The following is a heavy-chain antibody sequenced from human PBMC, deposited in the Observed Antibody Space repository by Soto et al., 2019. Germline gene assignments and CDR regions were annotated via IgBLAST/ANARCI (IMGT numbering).Heavy chain of an antibody. V-gene: IGHV3-33*01. CDR3: ARDGYCSGGSCYSVPVFDY. J-gene: IGHJ4*02. Sequence: QVQLVESGGGVVQPGRSLRLSCAASGFTFSSYGMHWVRQAPGKGLEWVADIWYDGSNKYYADSVKGRFTISRDNAKNTLYLQMNNLRAEDTAVYYCARDGYCSGGSCYSVPVFDYGGQGPLVTVSS. CDR2: IWYDGSNK. CDR1: GFTFSSYG. D-gene: IGHD2-15*01.